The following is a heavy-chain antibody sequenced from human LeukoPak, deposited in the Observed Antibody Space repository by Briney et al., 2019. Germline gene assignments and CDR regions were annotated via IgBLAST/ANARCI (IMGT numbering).Heavy chain of an antibody. V-gene: IGHV1-24*01. CDR1: GYTLTELS. Sequence: ASVKVSCKVSGYTLTELSMHWVRQAPGKGLEWMGGFDPEDGETIYAQKFQGRVTMTEDTSTDTAYMELSSLRSEDTAVYYCATDSELGLYYFDYWGREPWSPSPQ. D-gene: IGHD1-7*01. CDR2: FDPEDGET. J-gene: IGHJ4*02. CDR3: ATDSELGLYYFDY.